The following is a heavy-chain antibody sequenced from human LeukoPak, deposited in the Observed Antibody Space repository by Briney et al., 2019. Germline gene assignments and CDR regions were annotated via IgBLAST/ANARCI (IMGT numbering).Heavy chain of an antibody. J-gene: IGHJ6*02. CDR3: ARGGRADYGMDV. CDR2: INPDSGAT. Sequence: ASVKVSCKPSGYTFTDYYMHWVRQAPGQGLEWMGWINPDSGATNYAQKFQGRVTMTRDTPINTAYMVLSSLRSDDTAVYYCARGGRADYGMDVWGQGTTVTVSS. CDR1: GYTFTDYY. V-gene: IGHV1-2*02. D-gene: IGHD6-25*01.